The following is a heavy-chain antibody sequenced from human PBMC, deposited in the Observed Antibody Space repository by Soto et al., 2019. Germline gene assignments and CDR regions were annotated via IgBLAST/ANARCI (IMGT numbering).Heavy chain of an antibody. CDR2: ISHSGTV. V-gene: IGHV4-4*02. J-gene: IGHJ4*02. CDR1: SVSITSSNW. Sequence: SETHSLTCDVSSVSITSSNWWIWVRQPPGKGLEWLGKISHSGTVNYNATLRSRVTISVDKPKNQLSLKLMSVTAADTAVYYCARDYDGFDYWGPGILVPVSS. D-gene: IGHD3-16*01. CDR3: ARDYDGFDY.